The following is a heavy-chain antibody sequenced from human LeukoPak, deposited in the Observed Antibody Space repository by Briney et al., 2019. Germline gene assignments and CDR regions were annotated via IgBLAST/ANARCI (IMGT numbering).Heavy chain of an antibody. CDR2: IKQDGGET. J-gene: IGHJ4*02. Sequence: GGSLRLSCATSGFTFSTYWMSWVRQAPGKGLEWVANIKQDGGETYYADSVKGRFTIFRDNAKNSLYLQMDSLRVEDTAVYYCANGDGFDYWGQGTLVIVSS. D-gene: IGHD5-24*01. V-gene: IGHV3-7*01. CDR3: ANGDGFDY. CDR1: GFTFSTYW.